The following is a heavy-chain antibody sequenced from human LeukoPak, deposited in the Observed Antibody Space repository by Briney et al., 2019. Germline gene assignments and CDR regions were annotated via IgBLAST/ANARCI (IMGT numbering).Heavy chain of an antibody. CDR1: GFTFSSYA. V-gene: IGHV3-23*01. J-gene: IGHJ3*02. CDR3: AKLQLWDNDAFDI. CDR2: ISGRGIST. D-gene: IGHD5-18*01. Sequence: GGSLRLSCAASGFTFSSYAMNWVRQTPGKGLEWVSAISGRGISTYYADSVKGRFTISRDNSKNTLYLQMNSLRAEDTAVYYCAKLQLWDNDAFDIWGQGTMVTVSS.